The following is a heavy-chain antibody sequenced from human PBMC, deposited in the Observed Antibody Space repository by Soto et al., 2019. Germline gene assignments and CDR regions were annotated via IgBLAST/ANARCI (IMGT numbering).Heavy chain of an antibody. CDR1: GGSISSYF. Sequence: ETLSLTCTVSGGSISSYFWSWIPQPPGKGLEWIGYIYYSGSSSNNPSLESRVTMSVDTSKNQFSLRLSFVTAADTAVYYCAGLHTHQHDMDVWGQGTTVTVSS. CDR3: AGLHTHQHDMDV. CDR2: IYYSGSS. J-gene: IGHJ6*02. V-gene: IGHV4-59*01. D-gene: IGHD2-2*01.